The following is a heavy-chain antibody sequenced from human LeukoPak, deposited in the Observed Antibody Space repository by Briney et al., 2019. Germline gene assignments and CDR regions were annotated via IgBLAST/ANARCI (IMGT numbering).Heavy chain of an antibody. CDR1: GFTFSSYS. CDR2: ISSSSSYI. J-gene: IGHJ5*02. Sequence: GGSLRLSCAASGFTFSSYSMNWVRQAPGKGLEWVSSISSSSSYIYYADSVKGRFTISRDNAKNSLYLQMNSLRAEDTAVYYCAKDLSGWSSFLFDPWGQGTLVTVSS. D-gene: IGHD6-19*01. V-gene: IGHV3-21*04. CDR3: AKDLSGWSSFLFDP.